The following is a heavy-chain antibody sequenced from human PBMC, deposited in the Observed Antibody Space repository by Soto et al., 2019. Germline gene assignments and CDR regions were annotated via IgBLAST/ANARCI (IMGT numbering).Heavy chain of an antibody. J-gene: IGHJ5*02. D-gene: IGHD5-12*01. CDR1: GFSLRTKGVG. V-gene: IGHV2-5*02. CDR3: AHLYAESGYDWRYDP. Sequence: GPTLGNPTQTVTLTCNFSGFSLRTKGVGVGWIRQPPGKALEWLGIIYWDDDKRYRPSLNNRLTITKDTSKNQVVLTMTNVDTVDTGTYFCAHLYAESGYDWRYDPWGQGTRVTVSS. CDR2: IYWDDDK.